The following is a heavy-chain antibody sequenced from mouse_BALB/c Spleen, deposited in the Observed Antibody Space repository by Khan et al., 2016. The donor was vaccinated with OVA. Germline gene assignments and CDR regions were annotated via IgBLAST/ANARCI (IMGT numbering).Heavy chain of an antibody. CDR3: ARRYYYGHWYFDS. J-gene: IGHJ1*01. V-gene: IGHV3-2*02. CDR2: ISYSGST. CDR1: GYSITSDYA. D-gene: IGHD1-1*01. Sequence: EVQLQESGPGLVKPSQSLSLTCTVTGYSITSDYAWNWIRPFPGNKLEWMGYISYSGSTNYNPSLKSRISITRDTSKNQLFVQLNSVTTEDTATYYCARRYYYGHWYFDSWGAGTTVTVSS.